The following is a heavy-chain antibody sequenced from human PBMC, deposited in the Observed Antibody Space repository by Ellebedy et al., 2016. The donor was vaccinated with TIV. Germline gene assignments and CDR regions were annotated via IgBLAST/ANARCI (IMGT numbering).Heavy chain of an antibody. D-gene: IGHD6-19*01. J-gene: IGHJ4*02. CDR1: GFTFTSYA. CDR3: AKGTQWLGRTCFDY. Sequence: PGGSLRLSCAASGFTFTSYAMSWVRQAPGKGLEWVSSLSGCGGRADYADSVKGRFTISRDNSKNTLYLQMNSLRAGDTAVYYCAKGTQWLGRTCFDYWGQGTLVTVSS. CDR2: LSGCGGRA. V-gene: IGHV3-23*01.